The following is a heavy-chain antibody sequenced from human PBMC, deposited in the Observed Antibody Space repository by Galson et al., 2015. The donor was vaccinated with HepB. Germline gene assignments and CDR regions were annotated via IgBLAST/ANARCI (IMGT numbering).Heavy chain of an antibody. CDR2: IYYSGST. V-gene: IGHV4-59*01. J-gene: IGHJ3*02. CDR3: ASYGYKASAFDI. CDR1: GGSISSYY. Sequence: SETLSLTCTVSGGSISSYYWSWIRQPPGKGLEWIGYIYYSGSTNYNPSLKSRVTISVDTSKNQFSLKLSSVTAADTAVYYCASYGYKASAFDIWGQGTMVTVSS. D-gene: IGHD5-24*01.